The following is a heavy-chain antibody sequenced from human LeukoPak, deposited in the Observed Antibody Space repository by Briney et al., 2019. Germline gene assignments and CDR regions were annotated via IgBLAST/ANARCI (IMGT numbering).Heavy chain of an antibody. CDR2: MNPNSGNT. D-gene: IGHD6-19*01. CDR3: NSNSGWPDYFDY. Sequence: ASVKVSCKASGYTFTSYDINWVRQATGQGLEWMRWMNPNSGNTGYAQKFQGRVTMTRNTSISTAYMELSSLRSEDTAVYYCNSNSGWPDYFDYWGQGTLVTVSS. V-gene: IGHV1-8*01. CDR1: GYTFTSYD. J-gene: IGHJ4*02.